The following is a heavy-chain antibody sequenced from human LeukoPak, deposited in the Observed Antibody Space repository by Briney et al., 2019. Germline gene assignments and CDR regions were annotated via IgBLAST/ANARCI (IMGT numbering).Heavy chain of an antibody. Sequence: ASVKVSCKASGYTFTGYYMHWVRQAPGQGLEWMGWINPNSGGTNYAQKFQGRVTMTRDTSISTAYMELSRLRSDDTVVYYCAIIAAAGPYYFDYWGQGTLVTVSS. CDR2: INPNSGGT. D-gene: IGHD6-13*01. CDR1: GYTFTGYY. J-gene: IGHJ4*02. CDR3: AIIAAAGPYYFDY. V-gene: IGHV1-2*02.